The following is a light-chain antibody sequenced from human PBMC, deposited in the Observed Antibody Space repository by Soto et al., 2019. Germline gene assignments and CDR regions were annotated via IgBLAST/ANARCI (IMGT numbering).Light chain of an antibody. CDR1: DNDVGRYDY. CDR3: CSYAGSYTLV. V-gene: IGLV2-11*01. J-gene: IGLJ2*01. CDR2: DVS. Sequence: QSALTQPPSASGSLGLSVTLSCSGTDNDVGRYDYVSWYQQHPGKAPKLLIYDVSKRPSGVPDRFSGSKSGNTASLTISGLQAEDEADYFCCSYAGSYTLVFGGGTKLTVL.